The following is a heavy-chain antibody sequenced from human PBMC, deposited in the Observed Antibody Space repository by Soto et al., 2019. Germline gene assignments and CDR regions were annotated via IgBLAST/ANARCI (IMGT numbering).Heavy chain of an antibody. CDR2: INHSGST. J-gene: IGHJ1*01. D-gene: IGHD6-6*01. CDR1: GGSFSGYY. CDR3: ARGGIAARLQH. Sequence: QVQLQQWGAGLLKPSETLSLTCAVYGGSFSGYYWSWIRQPPGRGLEWIGEINHSGSTYYNPSLTSRVTISVDTSTNQFSLKLTSVTAADAAVYYCARGGIAARLQHWGQGTLVTVSS. V-gene: IGHV4-34*01.